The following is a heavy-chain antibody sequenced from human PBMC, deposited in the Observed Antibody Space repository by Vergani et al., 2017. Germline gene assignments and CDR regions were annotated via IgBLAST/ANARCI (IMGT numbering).Heavy chain of an antibody. D-gene: IGHD2-15*01. J-gene: IGHJ4*02. Sequence: EVQLVESGGGLVQPGRSLRLSCTASGFTFGDYAMSWFRQAPGKGLEWVGFIRSKAYGGTTEYAASVKGRFTISRDDSKSIAYLQMNSLRAEDTAVYYCAKDREYCSGGSCYSVRVASDYWGQGTLVTVSS. V-gene: IGHV3-49*03. CDR2: IRSKAYGGTT. CDR3: AKDREYCSGGSCYSVRVASDY. CDR1: GFTFGDYA.